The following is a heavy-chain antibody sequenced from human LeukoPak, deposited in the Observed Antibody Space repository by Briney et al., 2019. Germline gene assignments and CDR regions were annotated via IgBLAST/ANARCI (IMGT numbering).Heavy chain of an antibody. D-gene: IGHD3-22*01. J-gene: IGHJ6*02. CDR3: ARVYDSSGYYYPDFYYYYYYGMDV. Sequence: SETLSLTCTVSGGSISSSSYYWGWIRQPPGKGLEWTGSIYCSGSTYYNPSLKSRVTISVDTSKNQFSLKLSSVTAADTAVYYCARVYDSSGYYYPDFYYYYYYGMDVWGQGTTVTVSS. CDR1: GGSISSSSYY. V-gene: IGHV4-39*01. CDR2: IYCSGST.